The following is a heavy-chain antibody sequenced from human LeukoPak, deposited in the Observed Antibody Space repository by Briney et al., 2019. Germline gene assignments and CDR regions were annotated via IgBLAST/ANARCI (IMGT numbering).Heavy chain of an antibody. D-gene: IGHD3-9*01. J-gene: IGHJ5*02. V-gene: IGHV1-18*01. CDR2: ISAYNGNT. CDR1: GYTFTSYG. CDR3: ARVLAQGRGYYDILTGYFSGRRGWFDP. Sequence: GASVKVSCKASGYTFTSYGISWVRQAPGQGLEWMGWISAYNGNTNYAQKLQGRVTMTTDTSTSTAYMELRSLRSDDTAVYYCARVLAQGRGYYDILTGYFSGRRGWFDPWGQGTLVTVSS.